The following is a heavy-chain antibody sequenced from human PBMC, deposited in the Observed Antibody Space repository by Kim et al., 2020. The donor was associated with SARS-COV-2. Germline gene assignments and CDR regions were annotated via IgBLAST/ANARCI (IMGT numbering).Heavy chain of an antibody. J-gene: IGHJ4*02. D-gene: IGHD3-22*01. CDR3: TTDPLMSSGFPRN. V-gene: IGHV3-15*01. Sequence: YAAPVKGRFTIARDDSKNPLYLQMNSLKTEDTAVYYGTTDPLMSSGFPRNWGQGTLVTVSS.